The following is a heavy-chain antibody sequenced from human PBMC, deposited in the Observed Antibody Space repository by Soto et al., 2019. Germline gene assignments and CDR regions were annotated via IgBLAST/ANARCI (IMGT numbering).Heavy chain of an antibody. CDR2: SNPICGTA. CDR3: ARDQNGLLYYGRDV. CDR1: GRTFSSYA. Sequence: SVKVSCKASGRTFSSYAISWVRPAPGQGLEWMGGSNPICGTANYAQKFQGRVTLTADKSTSTAYMELSSLRSEDTAVSYCARDQNGLLYYGRDVWGQGTTVTVSS. V-gene: IGHV1-69*06. J-gene: IGHJ6*02. D-gene: IGHD1-1*01.